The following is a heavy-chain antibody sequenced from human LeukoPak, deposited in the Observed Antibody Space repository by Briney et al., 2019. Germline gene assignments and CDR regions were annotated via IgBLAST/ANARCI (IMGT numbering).Heavy chain of an antibody. CDR1: GYTFTSYY. J-gene: IGHJ6*02. V-gene: IGHV1-18*04. CDR3: ARLGEYDFWSGYYLPYYYYYGMDV. D-gene: IGHD3-3*01. CDR2: ISAYNGNT. Sequence: ASVKVSCKASGYTFTSYYMHWVRQAPGQGLEWMGWISAYNGNTNYAQKPQGRVTMTTDTSTSTAYMELRSLRSDDTAVYYCARLGEYDFWSGYYLPYYYYYGMDVWGQGTTVTVSS.